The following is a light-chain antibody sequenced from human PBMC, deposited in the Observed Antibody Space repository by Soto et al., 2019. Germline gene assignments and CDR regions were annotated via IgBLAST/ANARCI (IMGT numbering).Light chain of an antibody. CDR3: QQRSNWPT. CDR1: PSVSSY. Sequence: EIVLTQSPAPLSLSPGARATLSCRASPSVSSYLAWYQQKPGQAPRLLIYDASNSATGIPARFSGSGSGTDFTLTISSLEPEDFAVYDCQQRSNWPTFGGGTKVEIK. J-gene: IGKJ4*01. CDR2: DAS. V-gene: IGKV3-11*01.